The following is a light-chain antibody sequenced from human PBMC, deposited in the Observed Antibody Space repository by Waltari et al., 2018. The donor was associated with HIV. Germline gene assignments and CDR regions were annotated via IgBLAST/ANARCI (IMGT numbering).Light chain of an antibody. CDR1: SSNIGSNS. J-gene: IGLJ3*02. CDR3: GTWDSSLSAWV. V-gene: IGLV1-51*02. Sequence: VLTPPPSVSAAPGQKVTISCSGTSSNIGSNSGSWYQQLPGTAPKLLIYENNKRPSGMPDRFSGSKSGTSATLGITGLQTGDEADYYCGTWDSSLSAWVFGGGTKLTVL. CDR2: ENN.